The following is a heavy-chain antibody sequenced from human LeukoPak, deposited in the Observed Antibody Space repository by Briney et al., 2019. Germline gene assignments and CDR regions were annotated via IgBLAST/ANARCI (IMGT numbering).Heavy chain of an antibody. CDR3: ARLLGWSGPINWFDP. CDR2: VYYSGIT. J-gene: IGHJ5*02. CDR1: GCSISSDY. D-gene: IGHD3-3*01. Sequence: SETLSLTCTVSGCSISSDYWSWIRQAPGKGLEWIGYVYYSGITNYNPSLKSQVTISVGTSKNHFSLKLTSVTAADTAVYYCARLLGWSGPINWFDPWGRGTLVTVSS. V-gene: IGHV4-59*08.